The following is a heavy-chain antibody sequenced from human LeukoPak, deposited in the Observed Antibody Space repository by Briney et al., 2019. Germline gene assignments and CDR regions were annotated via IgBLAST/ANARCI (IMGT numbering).Heavy chain of an antibody. V-gene: IGHV1-69*02. D-gene: IGHD6-13*01. CDR3: ASLNLYSSSWYDY. J-gene: IGHJ4*02. Sequence: SVKVSCKASGYSFTGYYMHWVRQAPGQGLEWMGRIIPILGIANYAQKFQGRVTITADKSTSTAYMELSSLRSEDTAVYYCASLNLYSSSWYDYWGQGTLVTVSS. CDR1: GYSFTGYY. CDR2: IIPILGIA.